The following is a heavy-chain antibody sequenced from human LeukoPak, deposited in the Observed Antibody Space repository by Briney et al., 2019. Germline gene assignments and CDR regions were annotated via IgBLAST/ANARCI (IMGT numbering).Heavy chain of an antibody. CDR1: GYTFTSYG. CDR3: AREGLRSIAARRGTRDYMDV. CDR2: ISVYTGNT. J-gene: IGHJ6*03. D-gene: IGHD6-6*01. V-gene: IGHV1-18*01. Sequence: ASVKVSCKASGYTFTSYGFSWVRQAPGQGLEWMGWISVYTGNTNYAQKFQDRVTLTTDTSTTTAYMELRSLRSADTAVYYCAREGLRSIAARRGTRDYMDVWGKGTTVIVSS.